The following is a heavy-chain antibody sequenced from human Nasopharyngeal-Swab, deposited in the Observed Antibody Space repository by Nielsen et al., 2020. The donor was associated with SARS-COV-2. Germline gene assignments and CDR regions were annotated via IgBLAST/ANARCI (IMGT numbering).Heavy chain of an antibody. CDR1: GFTFSSYS. CDR3: AKWRGPQSEFDF. V-gene: IGHV3-23*01. J-gene: IGHJ4*02. CDR2: IGTTGVNI. D-gene: IGHD5-24*01. Sequence: GGSLRLSCAASGFTFSSYSMSWVLQAPCKGLDFVSGIGTTGVNIEYADSVKGRFTVSRDNSKNTLGLQMNSLSLEDTAVYYCAKWRGPQSEFDFWGQGTLVTVSS.